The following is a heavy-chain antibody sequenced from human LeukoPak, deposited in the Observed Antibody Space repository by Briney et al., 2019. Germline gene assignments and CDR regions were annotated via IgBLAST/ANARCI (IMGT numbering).Heavy chain of an antibody. V-gene: IGHV4-59*01. J-gene: IGHJ6*03. D-gene: IGHD1-26*01. CDR1: GGSISSYY. CDR3: ARDNWVGATSGGPYYYYYMDV. Sequence: SETLSLTCTVSGGSISSYYWSWIRQPPGKGLEWIGYIYYSGSTNYNPSLKSRVTISVDTSKNQFSLKLSSVTAADTAVYYCARDNWVGATSGGPYYYYYMDVWGKGTTVTVSS. CDR2: IYYSGST.